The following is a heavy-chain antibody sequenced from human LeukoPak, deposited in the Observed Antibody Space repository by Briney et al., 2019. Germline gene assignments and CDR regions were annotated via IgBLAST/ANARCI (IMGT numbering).Heavy chain of an antibody. V-gene: IGHV3-23*01. J-gene: IGHJ3*02. CDR2: ISGGGGTT. CDR1: AFTFGSYS. CDR3: AKWRVYCTSTSCPHDGFDI. Sequence: GGSLRLSCAASAFTFGSYSMNWVRQAPGKGLDWVSAISGGGGTTYYADSLKGRFTISRDNSKNTLYLQMNSLRAEDTAIYYCAKWRVYCTSTSCPHDGFDIWGQGTMVTVSS. D-gene: IGHD2-2*01.